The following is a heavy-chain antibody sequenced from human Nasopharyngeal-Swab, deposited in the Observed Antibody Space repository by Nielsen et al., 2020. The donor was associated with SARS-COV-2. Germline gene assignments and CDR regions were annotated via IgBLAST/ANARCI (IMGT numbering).Heavy chain of an antibody. D-gene: IGHD3-22*01. J-gene: IGHJ4*02. CDR3: ARGAHYYDSSGYSPRY. CDR1: GFTFSSYW. Sequence: GESLKISCAAPGFTFSSYWMHWVRQAPGKGLVWVSRINSDGSSTSYADSVKGRFTISRDNAKNSLYLQMNSLRAEDTAVYYCARGAHYYDSSGYSPRYWGQGTLVTVSS. CDR2: INSDGSST. V-gene: IGHV3-74*01.